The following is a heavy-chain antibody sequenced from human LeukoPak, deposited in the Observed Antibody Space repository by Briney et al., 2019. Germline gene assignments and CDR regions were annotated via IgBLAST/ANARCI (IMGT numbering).Heavy chain of an antibody. CDR1: AFTVSSNY. D-gene: IGHD3-3*01. J-gene: IGHJ1*01. Sequence: GGSLRLSCAASAFTVSSNYMSWVRQAPGKGLEWVSSISSSSSYIYYADSVKGRFTISRDNAKNSLYLQMNSLRAEDTAVYYCARGGMSYYDFWSGHSEFQHWGQGTLVTVSS. V-gene: IGHV3-21*01. CDR3: ARGGMSYYDFWSGHSEFQH. CDR2: ISSSSSYI.